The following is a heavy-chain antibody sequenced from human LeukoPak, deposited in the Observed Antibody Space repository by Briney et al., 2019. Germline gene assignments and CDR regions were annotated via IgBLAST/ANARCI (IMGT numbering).Heavy chain of an antibody. D-gene: IGHD2-15*01. CDR2: GST. J-gene: IGHJ5*02. CDR3: AAGYCSGGSCYGARNWFDP. V-gene: IGHV3-66*02. Sequence: GSTYYADSVKGRFTISRDNSKNTLYLQMNSLRAEDTAVYYCAAGYCSGGSCYGARNWFDPWGQGTLVTVSS.